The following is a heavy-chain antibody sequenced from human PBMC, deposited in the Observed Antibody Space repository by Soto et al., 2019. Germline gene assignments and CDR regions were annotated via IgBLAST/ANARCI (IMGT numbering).Heavy chain of an antibody. CDR1: GFSFSSYA. CDR3: AGVWGLVTDARLRE. V-gene: IGHV3-30-3*01. CDR2: ISYDGSDE. J-gene: IGHJ4*02. D-gene: IGHD2-2*01. Sequence: QVQLVESGGGGVQPGRSQRLSCAASGFSFSSYAMHWVRQAPGKGLEWVAPISYDGSDEYYADSGKGRLTISRDNSEYTLYLQMHSLRVEDTAVYYCAGVWGLVTDARLREWGQGTLVTVSS.